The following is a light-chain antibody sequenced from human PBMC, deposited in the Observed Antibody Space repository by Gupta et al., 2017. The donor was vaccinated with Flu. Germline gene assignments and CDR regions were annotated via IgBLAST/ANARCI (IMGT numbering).Light chain of an antibody. CDR2: KDT. CDR3: QAADSSDRWV. Sequence: SGEVLSDAYSYWYQQKTGQAPVLVLQKDTVRPAGIPVPFSGSTSGTEVTLTIIGVQAEDEADYYWQAADSSDRWVFGGGTKLTVL. V-gene: IGLV3-25*03. CDR1: VLSDAY. J-gene: IGLJ3*02.